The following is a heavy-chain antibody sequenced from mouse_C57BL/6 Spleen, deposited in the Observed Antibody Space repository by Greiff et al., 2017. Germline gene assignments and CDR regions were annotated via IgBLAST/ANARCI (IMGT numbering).Heavy chain of an antibody. CDR3: ARYYYGSSYFDY. J-gene: IGHJ2*01. Sequence: EVKLVESGGGLVKPGGSLKLSCAASGFTFSSYAMSWVRQTPEKRLEWVATISDGGSYTYYPDNVKGRFTISRVNAKNNLYLQMSHLKSEDTAMYYCARYYYGSSYFDYWGQGTTLTVSS. CDR1: GFTFSSYA. V-gene: IGHV5-4*03. CDR2: ISDGGSYT. D-gene: IGHD1-1*01.